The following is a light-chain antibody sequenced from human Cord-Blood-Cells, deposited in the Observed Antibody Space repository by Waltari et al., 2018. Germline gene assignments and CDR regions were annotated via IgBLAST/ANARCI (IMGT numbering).Light chain of an antibody. J-gene: IGKJ2*03. V-gene: IGKV1-39*01. CDR1: QNISSY. CDR3: QQRYSTPYS. Sequence: DSEMTESPHSLSASVGDRVTITCRASQNISSYLDGYQQKPAKATNLLFYAASSLQSGVPSRFSVSGSGTAVTLTISSLQPEDFATYYCQQRYSTPYSFGQGTQLEIK. CDR2: AAS.